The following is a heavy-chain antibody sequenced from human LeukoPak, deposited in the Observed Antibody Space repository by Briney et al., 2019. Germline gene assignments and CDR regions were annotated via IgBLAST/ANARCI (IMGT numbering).Heavy chain of an antibody. CDR2: ISGSGGST. Sequence: AGGYLRLSAVASGFTFSTYGMRWVPQAPGKGLEWVSAISGSGGSTYYEDYVKGRFTISRDNSKNTLYLQMNSLRAEDTAVYYCAKDPYGGLERRLFDYWGQGTLVTVSS. D-gene: IGHD1-1*01. V-gene: IGHV3-23*01. J-gene: IGHJ4*02. CDR3: AKDPYGGLERRLFDY. CDR1: GFTFSTYG.